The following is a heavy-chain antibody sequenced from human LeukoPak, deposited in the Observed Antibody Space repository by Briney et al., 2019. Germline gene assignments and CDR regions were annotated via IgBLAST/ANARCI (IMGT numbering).Heavy chain of an antibody. CDR2: INPNSGDT. Sequence: GASVKVSCKAPGYTFTGYYMHWVRQAPGQGLEWMGRINPNSGDTNYAQKFQGRVTMTRDTSISTAYMELSRLRSDDTAVYYCARFGNYYDSSGPPVWGQGTLVTVSS. J-gene: IGHJ4*02. CDR3: ARFGNYYDSSGPPV. V-gene: IGHV1-2*06. D-gene: IGHD3-22*01. CDR1: GYTFTGYY.